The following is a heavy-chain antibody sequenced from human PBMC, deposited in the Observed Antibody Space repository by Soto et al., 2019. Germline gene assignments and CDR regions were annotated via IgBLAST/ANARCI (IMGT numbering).Heavy chain of an antibody. CDR2: IYPGDSDT. V-gene: IGHV5-51*01. J-gene: IGHJ6*02. D-gene: IGHD2-21*01. CDR3: ACPLLGASGYYGMDV. CDR1: GYSFTSYW. Sequence: PGESLKISCKGSGYSFTSYWIGWVRQMPGKGLEWMGIIYPGDSDTRYSPSFQGQVTISADKSISTAYLQWSSLKASDTAMYYCACPLLGASGYYGMDVWGQGTTVTVSS.